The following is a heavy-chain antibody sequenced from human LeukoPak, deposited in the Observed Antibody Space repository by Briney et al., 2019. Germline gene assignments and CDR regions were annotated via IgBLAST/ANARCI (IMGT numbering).Heavy chain of an antibody. J-gene: IGHJ4*01. CDR1: GFTFSSYA. D-gene: IGHD6-19*01. V-gene: IGHV3-23*01. CDR2: ISGSGGST. Sequence: GGSLRLSCAASGFTFSSYAMSWVRQAPGKGLEWVSAISGSGGSTYYADSVKGRFTISRDNSKNTLYLQMNSLRAGDTAVYYCAKDPYSSAWYGRSDYWGHGTLVTVSS. CDR3: AKDPYSSAWYGRSDY.